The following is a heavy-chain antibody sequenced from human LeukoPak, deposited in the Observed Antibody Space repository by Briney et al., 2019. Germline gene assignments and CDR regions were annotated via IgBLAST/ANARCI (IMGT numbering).Heavy chain of an antibody. Sequence: GGSLRLSCAASGFTFDDYAMHWVRQAPGKGLGGVAGISWNSGSIGYADSGKGRFTISRDTAKTSLYLQMNSLRAEDTALYYCAKAGYSSGWYSGEKSYFDYWGQGTLVTVSS. CDR2: ISWNSGSI. CDR3: AKAGYSSGWYSGEKSYFDY. CDR1: GFTFDDYA. J-gene: IGHJ4*02. D-gene: IGHD6-19*01. V-gene: IGHV3-9*01.